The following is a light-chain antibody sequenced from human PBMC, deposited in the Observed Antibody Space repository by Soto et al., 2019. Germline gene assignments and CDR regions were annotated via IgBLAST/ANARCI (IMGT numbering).Light chain of an antibody. CDR1: QGISNY. J-gene: IGKJ4*01. Sequence: DIQMTQSPSSLSASVGDRVTITCRASQGISNYLAWYQHKPGKAHMVLIHGASALLSGVPSRFSGSVSGTDFTLTSSSLQPEDFATYYCQKYNSAPLAFGGGTKVESK. V-gene: IGKV1-27*01. CDR3: QKYNSAPLA. CDR2: GAS.